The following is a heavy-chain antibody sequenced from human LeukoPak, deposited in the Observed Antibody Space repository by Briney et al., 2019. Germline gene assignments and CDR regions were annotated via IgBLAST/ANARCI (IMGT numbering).Heavy chain of an antibody. CDR3: ARDLGYCSSTTCDTFDY. J-gene: IGHJ4*02. CDR1: GYTFTSSG. Sequence: GASVKVSCKASGYTFTSSGISWVRQAPGQGLEWMGWISTHDVNTKYAQKLQGRVTLTTDTSTSTAYMELRSLRSDDTAVYYCARDLGYCSSTTCDTFDYWGQGTLVTVSS. D-gene: IGHD2-2*01. CDR2: ISTHDVNT. V-gene: IGHV1-18*01.